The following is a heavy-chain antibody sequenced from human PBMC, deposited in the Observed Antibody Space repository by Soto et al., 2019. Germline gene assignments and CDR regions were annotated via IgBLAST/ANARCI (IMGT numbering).Heavy chain of an antibody. D-gene: IGHD1-1*01. Sequence: GGSLRLSCAPSGFTVKGNYVGWARQASGKGMEWVSIIFSAGMTYYTASVRGRFTISKDISKNTLSLQMDSLRADDTAIYFCAGAYSYNYAFDYWGLGTPVTVSS. CDR3: AGAYSYNYAFDY. CDR2: IFSAGMT. V-gene: IGHV3-53*01. CDR1: GFTVKGNY. J-gene: IGHJ4*02.